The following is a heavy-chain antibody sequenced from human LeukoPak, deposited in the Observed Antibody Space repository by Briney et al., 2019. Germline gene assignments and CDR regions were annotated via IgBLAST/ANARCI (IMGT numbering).Heavy chain of an antibody. CDR3: TRDPIAAAASGGDN. CDR1: GFTFSDYS. V-gene: IGHV3-21*01. CDR2: ITSRSSYM. D-gene: IGHD6-13*01. J-gene: IGHJ4*02. Sequence: GESLRLSCAASGFTFSDYSMNWVRQAPGKGLEWVSSITSRSSYMYYGDSVKGRFTISRDNAKNSLYLQMNSLRAEDTAVYYCTRDPIAAAASGGDNWGQGTLVTVSS.